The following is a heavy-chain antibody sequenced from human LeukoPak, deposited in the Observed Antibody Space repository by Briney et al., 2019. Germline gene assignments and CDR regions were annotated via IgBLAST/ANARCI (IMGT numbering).Heavy chain of an antibody. Sequence: ASVKVSCKASGFTFTSSAMQWGRQARGQRLEGIGWIVVGSGNTNYVQKFQERVTITRDMSTSTAYMELSSLRSEDTAVYYCAAGYSGSYLDWIDPWGQGTLVTVSS. J-gene: IGHJ5*02. CDR2: IVVGSGNT. V-gene: IGHV1-58*02. D-gene: IGHD1-26*01. CDR1: GFTFTSSA. CDR3: AAGYSGSYLDWIDP.